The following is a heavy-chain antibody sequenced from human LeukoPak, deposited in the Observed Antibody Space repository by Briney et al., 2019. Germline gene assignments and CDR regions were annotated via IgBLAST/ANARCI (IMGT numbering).Heavy chain of an antibody. CDR3: TTIRRYEPDY. J-gene: IGHJ4*02. CDR1: GFTVTNAW. Sequence: PGGSLRLSCAASGFTVTNAWMSWVRQAPGKGLEWVGRIKSKTDGGITDYAAPVKGRFTISRDDSKNTLYVQMNSLKTEDTAVYYCTTIRRYEPDYWGQGTLVTVSS. V-gene: IGHV3-15*01. D-gene: IGHD1-14*01. CDR2: IKSKTDGGIT.